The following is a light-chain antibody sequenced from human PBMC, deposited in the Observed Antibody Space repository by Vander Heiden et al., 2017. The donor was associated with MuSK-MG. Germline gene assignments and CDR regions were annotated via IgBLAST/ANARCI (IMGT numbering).Light chain of an antibody. CDR3: QQRINWPRT. CDR2: DAS. CDR1: QSVGRS. V-gene: IGKV3-11*01. J-gene: IGKJ1*01. Sequence: EIVLTQSPATLSLSPGEGATLSASASQSVGRSVAWFPQNPGQAPRLLIYDASNRATGIPARFSGSGSGADFILTVSSLEPEDFAIYYCQQRINWPRTFGQGTKVEIK.